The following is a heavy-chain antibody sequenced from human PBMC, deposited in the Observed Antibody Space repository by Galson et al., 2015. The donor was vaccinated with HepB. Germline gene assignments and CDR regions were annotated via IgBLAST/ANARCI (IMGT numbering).Heavy chain of an antibody. Sequence: SLRLSCAASGFTFSSYGMHWVRQAPGKGLEWVAVISYDGSNKYYADSVKGRFTISRDNSKNTLYLQMNSLRAEDTAVYYCANTTGDYYYGMDVWGQGTTVTVSS. CDR1: GFTFSSYG. D-gene: IGHD1-1*01. CDR2: ISYDGSNK. J-gene: IGHJ6*02. CDR3: ANTTGDYYYGMDV. V-gene: IGHV3-30*18.